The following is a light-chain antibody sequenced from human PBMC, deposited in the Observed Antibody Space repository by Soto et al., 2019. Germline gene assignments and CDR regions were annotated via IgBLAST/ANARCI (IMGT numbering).Light chain of an antibody. Sequence: QSALTQPTSVSGSPGQSITISCTGTSXDVGDYKYVSWYQQHPGKAPKLVISEVSNRPSGISNRFSGSKSGNTASLTISGLQAEDEADYYCSSYTTIFTYVFGTGTKVTVL. CDR3: SSYTTIFTYV. J-gene: IGLJ1*01. CDR2: EVS. CDR1: SXDVGDYKY. V-gene: IGLV2-14*01.